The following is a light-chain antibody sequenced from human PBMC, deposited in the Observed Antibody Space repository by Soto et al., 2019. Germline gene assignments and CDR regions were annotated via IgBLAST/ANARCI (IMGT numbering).Light chain of an antibody. Sequence: QSVLTQSPSASASLGASAKLTCTLSSGHSSYAIAWHQQLPEKGPRFLMKLDSDGSHSKGDGIPDRFSGSTSGAERYLTISSLQSEDEADYYCQAWVTGFRVFGGGTQLTVL. CDR2: LDSDGSH. CDR3: QAWVTGFRV. J-gene: IGLJ3*02. CDR1: SGHSSYA. V-gene: IGLV4-69*01.